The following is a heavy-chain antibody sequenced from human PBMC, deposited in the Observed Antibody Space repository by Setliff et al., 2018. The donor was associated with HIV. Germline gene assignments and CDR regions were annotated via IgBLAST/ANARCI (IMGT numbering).Heavy chain of an antibody. Sequence: ASVKVSCTASGVTFSNYPITWVRQAPGQGLEWMGRINPNSGGTNYAQKFQGRVTMTRDTSISTAYMELSRLRSDDTAVYYCARDPDQASSGWYYFDYWGQGTLVTVSS. CDR3: ARDPDQASSGWYYFDY. D-gene: IGHD6-19*01. CDR1: GVTFSNYP. CDR2: INPNSGGT. V-gene: IGHV1-2*06. J-gene: IGHJ4*02.